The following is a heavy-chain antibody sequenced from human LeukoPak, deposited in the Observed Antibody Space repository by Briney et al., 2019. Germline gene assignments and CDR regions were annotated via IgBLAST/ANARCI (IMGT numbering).Heavy chain of an antibody. CDR2: INNDGSST. V-gene: IGHV3-74*01. Sequence: GGSLTLSCAASGFTFTNSWMHWVRQAPGKGLAWVSRINNDGSSTSYADSVKGRFTISRDNAKNTLYLQMNSLRAEDTAVYYCARGSCSGGSCYYYWAQGTLVTVSS. CDR1: GFTFTNSW. D-gene: IGHD2-15*01. CDR3: ARGSCSGGSCYYY. J-gene: IGHJ4*02.